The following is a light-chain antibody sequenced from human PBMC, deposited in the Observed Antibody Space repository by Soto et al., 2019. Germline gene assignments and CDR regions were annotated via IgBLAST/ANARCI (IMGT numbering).Light chain of an antibody. CDR1: ENDIGVYDF. Sequence: QPSLAQPPSASGSPGQSVSISCTGTENDIGVYDFVSWYQHHPGQAPRLIIYEVVQRPSGVPDRFSGSQSGNTASLTVSGLQAADEGDYFCKSYAGSNTYVFGSGTKVTVL. J-gene: IGLJ1*01. V-gene: IGLV2-8*01. CDR3: KSYAGSNTYV. CDR2: EVV.